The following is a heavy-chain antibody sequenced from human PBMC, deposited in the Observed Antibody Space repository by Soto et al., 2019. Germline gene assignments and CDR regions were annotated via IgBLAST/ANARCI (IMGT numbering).Heavy chain of an antibody. CDR1: GFTFSPYT. V-gene: IGHV3-30-3*01. CDR2: ISYDGNDK. D-gene: IGHD2-21*02. CDR3: ARGGGFCGADCYKGGIDY. Sequence: PGGSLRLSCAASGFTFSPYTMHWGRQTPGKGLEWVAVISYDGNDKYYADSVRGRLTISRDNYKSTRYLLMSSLRAEDTSLYSCARGGGFCGADCYKGGIDYWGQGTLVTVSS. J-gene: IGHJ4*02.